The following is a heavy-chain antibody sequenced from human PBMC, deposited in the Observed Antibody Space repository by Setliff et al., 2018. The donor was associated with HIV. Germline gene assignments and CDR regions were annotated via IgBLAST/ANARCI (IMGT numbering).Heavy chain of an antibody. J-gene: IGHJ4*02. D-gene: IGHD3-10*01. CDR3: ARGRLYGVVDY. V-gene: IGHV4-30-4*08. CDR2: IYYSGST. Sequence: SETLSLTCTVSGGSIRSGDYYWSWIRQPPGKGLEWIGYIYYSGSTHYSPSLKSRVTISGDTSKNQFSLKLSSVTAADTAVYYCARGRLYGVVDYWGQGTLVTAPQ. CDR1: GGSIRSGDYY.